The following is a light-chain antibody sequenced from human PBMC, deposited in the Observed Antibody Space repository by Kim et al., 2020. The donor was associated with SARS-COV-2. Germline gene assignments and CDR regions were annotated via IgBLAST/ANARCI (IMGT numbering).Light chain of an antibody. V-gene: IGKV3-20*01. Sequence: EIVLTQSPGTLSLSPGERATLSCRASQSVSSSFLAWYQHKPGQAPRLLIYAASSRATGIPDRFSGSGSGTDFTLTISRLEPEDFAVYYCQHYGSSPQTFGQGTKVDIK. CDR2: AAS. CDR1: QSVSSSF. J-gene: IGKJ1*01. CDR3: QHYGSSPQT.